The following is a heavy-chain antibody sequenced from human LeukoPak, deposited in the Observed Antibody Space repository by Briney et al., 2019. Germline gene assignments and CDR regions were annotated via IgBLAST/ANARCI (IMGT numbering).Heavy chain of an antibody. D-gene: IGHD3-10*01. CDR2: INPNSGGT. J-gene: IGHJ4*02. V-gene: IGHV1-2*02. Sequence: ASVKVSCTASGYTFTGYYMHWVRQAPGQGLEWMGWINPNSGGTNYAQKFQGRVTMTRDTSISTAYMELSRLRSDDTAVYYCARDLGSYGSGSYYRDYWGQGTLVTVSS. CDR1: GYTFTGYY. CDR3: ARDLGSYGSGSYYRDY.